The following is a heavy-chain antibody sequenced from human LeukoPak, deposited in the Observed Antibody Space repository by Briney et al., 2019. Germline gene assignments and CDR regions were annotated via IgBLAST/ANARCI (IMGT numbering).Heavy chain of an antibody. CDR1: GFXLSGYW. J-gene: IGHJ4*02. CDR2: VNEDGSAK. CDR3: ARYSGGYYSFHN. Sequence: GGSLRLSCAASGFXLSGYWISWVRQAPGKGLEWVANVNEDGSAKHYVDSVKGRFTVSRDNAKNSLYLQMDSLRAEDTAVYYCARYSGGYYSFHNWGQGTLVTVSS. V-gene: IGHV3-7*03. D-gene: IGHD1-26*01.